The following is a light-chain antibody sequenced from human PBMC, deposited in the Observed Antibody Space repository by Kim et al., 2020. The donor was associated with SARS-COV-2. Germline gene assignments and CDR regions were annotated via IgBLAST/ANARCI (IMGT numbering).Light chain of an antibody. J-gene: IGKJ4*01. CDR3: QQRTSWPTVN. Sequence: EIVLTQSPATLSLSPGERATLSCRASQGISSYLAWDQQKPGQAPRLLIYDASNRATGIPARFSGSGSGTDFTLTISSLEPEDFAVYYCQQRTSWPTVNFGGGTKVDIK. CDR1: QGISSY. V-gene: IGKV3-11*01. CDR2: DAS.